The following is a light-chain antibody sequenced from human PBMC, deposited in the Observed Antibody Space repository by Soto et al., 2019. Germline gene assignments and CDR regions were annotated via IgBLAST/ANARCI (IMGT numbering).Light chain of an antibody. CDR3: PSSTSSSTRV. V-gene: IGLV2-14*03. Sequence: QSALTQPASVSGSPGQSITISCTGTSSDVGAYNYVSWYQHHPGKAPKLIIYDVSNRPSGVSNRFSGSKSSNTASLTISGLQAEDEANYYCPSSTSSSTRVFGGGTKVTVL. CDR2: DVS. J-gene: IGLJ2*01. CDR1: SSDVGAYNY.